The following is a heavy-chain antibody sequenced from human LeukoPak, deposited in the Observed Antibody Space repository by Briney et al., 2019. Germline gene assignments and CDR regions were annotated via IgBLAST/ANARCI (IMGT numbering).Heavy chain of an antibody. CDR3: ARDPFCYYDSSGYLV. CDR1: GGSNSSYY. V-gene: IGHV4-59*01. D-gene: IGHD3-22*01. CDR2: IYYSGRT. Sequence: SEALSLTCTVSGGSNSSYYWSWIRQPPGKGLEWIGYIYYSGRTNYNPSLKSRVTISVDTTKNQFSLKLSSVTAADTAVYYCARDPFCYYDSSGYLVGGQGTLVTVSS. J-gene: IGHJ4*02.